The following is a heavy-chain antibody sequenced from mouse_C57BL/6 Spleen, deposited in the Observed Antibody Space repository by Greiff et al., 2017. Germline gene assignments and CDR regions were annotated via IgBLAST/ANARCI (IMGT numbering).Heavy chain of an antibody. CDR2: INPSSGYT. J-gene: IGHJ1*03. CDR3: AKITVREYFDV. Sequence: PGQGLAWTGYINPSSGYTKYIQKFKDKATLTAVKSSSPASMQLCSLTSEDSSVYYSAKITVREYFDVWGTGTTVTVSS. D-gene: IGHD2-14*01. V-gene: IGHV1-4*01.